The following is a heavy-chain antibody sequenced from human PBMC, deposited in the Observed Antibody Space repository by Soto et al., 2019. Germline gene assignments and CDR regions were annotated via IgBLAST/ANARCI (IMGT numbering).Heavy chain of an antibody. CDR1: GGYISNYF. CDR2: VYYSGST. Sequence: PSETLSLTCTVSGGYISNYFWSWFRQPPGKGLEWIGYVYYSGSTNYNPSLKSRVTISVDTSKNQFSLKLRSVTAADTAVYYCARQGTSGYDLYYFDYWGQGTLVTVSS. CDR3: ARQGTSGYDLYYFDY. V-gene: IGHV4-59*08. D-gene: IGHD5-12*01. J-gene: IGHJ4*02.